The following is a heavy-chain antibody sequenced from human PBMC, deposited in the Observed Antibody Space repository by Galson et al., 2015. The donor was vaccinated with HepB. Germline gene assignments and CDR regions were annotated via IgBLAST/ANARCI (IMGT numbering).Heavy chain of an antibody. CDR1: GYTFTGYY. J-gene: IGHJ6*02. CDR3: AKERSLHYDGWSGYLSKCCMDV. V-gene: IGHV1-2*04. CDR2: IKPHRGST. D-gene: IGHD3-3*01. Sequence: SVNVSCKASGYTFTGYYMHWVRQAPGQGLEWMGWIKPHRGSTIYAKKFQGWVTMTMDTSNSTAYMEMSRRRSADTAVYYCAKERSLHYDGWSGYLSKCCMDVWGQGTTVTVSS.